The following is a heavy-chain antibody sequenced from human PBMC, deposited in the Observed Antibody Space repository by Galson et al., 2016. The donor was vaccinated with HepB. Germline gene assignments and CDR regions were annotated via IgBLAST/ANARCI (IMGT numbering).Heavy chain of an antibody. Sequence: SETLSLTCTVSGDSISSDYWSWIRQPPGKGLEWIGYIYYSGSTNYNPSLKSRVTISLDTSKNHFSLKLTSVTAADTAVYYCARYCSSTTCSPWAFDYWGQGTLVTVSS. CDR2: IYYSGST. CDR1: GDSISSDY. CDR3: ARYCSSTTCSPWAFDY. V-gene: IGHV4-59*01. D-gene: IGHD2-2*01. J-gene: IGHJ4*02.